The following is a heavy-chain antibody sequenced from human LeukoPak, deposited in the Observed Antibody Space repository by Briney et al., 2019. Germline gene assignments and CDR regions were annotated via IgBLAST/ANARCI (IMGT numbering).Heavy chain of an antibody. D-gene: IGHD4-11*01. CDR3: AREPTVTSLGTGDFGY. V-gene: IGHV3-7*01. CDR1: GFTFSSYW. CDR2: IKQDGSEK. J-gene: IGHJ4*02. Sequence: GGSLRLSCAASGFTFSSYWMSWVRQAPGKGLEWVANIKQDGSEKYYVDSVKGRFTISRDNAKNSLYLQMNSLRAEDTAVYYCAREPTVTSLGTGDFGYWGQGTLVTVSS.